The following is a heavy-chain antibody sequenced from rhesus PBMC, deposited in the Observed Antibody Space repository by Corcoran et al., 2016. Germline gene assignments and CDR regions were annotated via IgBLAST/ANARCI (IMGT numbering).Heavy chain of an antibody. J-gene: IGHJ4*01. CDR3: VRGVWRSVDD. D-gene: IGHD2-39*01. V-gene: IGHV3-116*02. Sequence: EVRLVESGGGLVQPGGSLRLSCAASGFIFRDYYMRWVRQGPGKGPEWVGLIRKKAKGGTVEIAESVKGILTIARDDSERIVSMQMNSLKTEDTAVDYCVRGVWRSVDDWGQGVLVTVSS. CDR1: GFIFRDYY. CDR2: IRKKAKGGTV.